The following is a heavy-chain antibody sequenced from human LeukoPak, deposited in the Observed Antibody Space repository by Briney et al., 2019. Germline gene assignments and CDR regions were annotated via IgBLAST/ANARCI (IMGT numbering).Heavy chain of an antibody. CDR1: GFTFSSYE. CDR3: ARSAYGDYAAWFDP. Sequence: PGGSLRLSCAASGFTFSSYEMNWVRQAPGKGLEWVSYISSSGSTIYYADSVKGRFTISRDNAKNSLYLQMNSLRAEGTAVYYCARSAYGDYAAWFDPWGQGTLVTVSS. CDR2: ISSSGSTI. D-gene: IGHD4-17*01. J-gene: IGHJ5*02. V-gene: IGHV3-48*03.